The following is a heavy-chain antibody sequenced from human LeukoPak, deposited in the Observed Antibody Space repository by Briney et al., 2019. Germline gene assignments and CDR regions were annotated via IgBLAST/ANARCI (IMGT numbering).Heavy chain of an antibody. CDR3: ARDRVAVAGYDAFDI. CDR1: GFTFSSYA. D-gene: IGHD6-19*01. V-gene: IGHV3-30-3*01. Sequence: GRSLRLSCAASGFTFSSYAMHWVRQAPGKGLEWVAVISYDGSNKYYADSVKGRFTISRDNSKNTLYLQMNSLRAEDTAVYYRARDRVAVAGYDAFDIWGQGTMVTVSS. CDR2: ISYDGSNK. J-gene: IGHJ3*02.